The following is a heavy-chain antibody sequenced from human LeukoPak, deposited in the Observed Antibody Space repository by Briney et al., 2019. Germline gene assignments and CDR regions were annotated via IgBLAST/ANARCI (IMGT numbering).Heavy chain of an antibody. CDR1: GFSLSTSGVG. CDR3: AYRPYSSSWYTYNWFDP. CDR2: VYWDDDK. V-gene: IGHV2-5*02. Sequence: ESGPTLVNPTQTLTLTCTFSGFSLSTSGVGVGWIRQPPGKALEWLALVYWDDDKRYSPSLQSRLTITKDTSKNQVVLSMTNMDPVDTATYYCAYRPYSSSWYTYNWFDPWGQGTLVTVSS. D-gene: IGHD6-13*01. J-gene: IGHJ5*02.